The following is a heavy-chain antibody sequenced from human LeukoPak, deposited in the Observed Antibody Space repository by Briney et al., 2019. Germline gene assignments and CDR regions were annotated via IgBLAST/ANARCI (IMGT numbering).Heavy chain of an antibody. CDR3: ARAGSGSGWYFDY. D-gene: IGHD6-19*01. Sequence: GASVKVSFKASGYDFTSVGITWVRRAPGQGLEWMGWISPYNGNTRYAQKFQGRVAMTTDTSTTTAYMELGGLRFNDTAVYYCARAGSGSGWYFDYWGQGTLVTVSS. V-gene: IGHV1-18*01. CDR1: GYDFTSVG. CDR2: ISPYNGNT. J-gene: IGHJ4*02.